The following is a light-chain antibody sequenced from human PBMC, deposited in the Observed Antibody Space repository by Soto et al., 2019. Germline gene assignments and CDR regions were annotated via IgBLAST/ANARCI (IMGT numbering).Light chain of an antibody. CDR2: GAT. CDR3: QQSYSTLIS. Sequence: DIEMTQSPSSLSASVGDRVTITCRASQSISSFLNWYQQKGGKAPKLLIQGATGLQSGVPLRFSGSGSGTDFSLTISSLQPEDFASYYCQQSYSTLISSGGGTRVEIK. CDR1: QSISSF. J-gene: IGKJ4*01. V-gene: IGKV1-39*01.